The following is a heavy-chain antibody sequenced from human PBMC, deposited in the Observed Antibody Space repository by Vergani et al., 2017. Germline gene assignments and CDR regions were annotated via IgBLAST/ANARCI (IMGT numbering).Heavy chain of an antibody. J-gene: IGHJ4*02. CDR2: ISGSGGST. V-gene: IGHV3-23*01. CDR1: GFTFSSYA. CDR3: AKGVTPRGGKLEL. D-gene: IGHD2-15*01. Sequence: EVQLLESGGGLVQPGGSLRLSCAASGFTFSSYAMSWVRQAPGKGLEWVSAISGSGGSTYYADSVKGRFTIARDNSKNTLYLQMNSLRAEDTAVYYCAKGVTPRGGKLELWGQGTLVTVSS.